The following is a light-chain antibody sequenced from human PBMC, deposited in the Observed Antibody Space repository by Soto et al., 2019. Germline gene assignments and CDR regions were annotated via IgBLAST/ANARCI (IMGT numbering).Light chain of an antibody. CDR1: QTFNSNY. CDR2: AAS. CDR3: QPYVYSHWG. Sequence: EIVLTQSPDNLSLAPGERATLSCRASQTFNSNYLAWYQQRPGQPPRLLIYAASSRAAGIPDRFSGSVSGTDFTLTVSRQDPEDFAVYNCQPYVYSHWGFGQGTKVEIK. V-gene: IGKV3-20*01. J-gene: IGKJ1*01.